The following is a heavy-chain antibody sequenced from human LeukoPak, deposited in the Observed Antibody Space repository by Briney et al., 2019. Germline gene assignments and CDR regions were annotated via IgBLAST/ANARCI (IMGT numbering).Heavy chain of an antibody. CDR2: ISYDGSNK. J-gene: IGHJ6*02. CDR3: ARGGGLDV. CDR1: GFTFSSYG. D-gene: IGHD3-16*01. V-gene: IGHV3-30*03. Sequence: GRSLRLSCAASGFTFSSYGMHWVRQAPGKGLEWVAVISYDGSNKYYTDSVKGRFTISRDNSKNTLYLQMSNLRAEDTAVYFCARGGGLDVWGQGATVTVSS.